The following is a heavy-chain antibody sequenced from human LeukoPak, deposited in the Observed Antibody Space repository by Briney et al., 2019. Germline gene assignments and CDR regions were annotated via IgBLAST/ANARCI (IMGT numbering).Heavy chain of an antibody. CDR3: ARVAIHGSGSYH. V-gene: IGHV3-21*01. CDR2: ISPGGGTI. D-gene: IGHD3-10*01. CDR1: GFAFGSEA. J-gene: IGHJ5*02. Sequence: GGSLRFSCAVSGFAFGSEAMSWVRQSPARGLEWVASISPGGGTIYYADSVKGRFTISRDNAKNSLYLQMNSLRAEDTAVYYCARVAIHGSGSYHWGQGTLVTVSS.